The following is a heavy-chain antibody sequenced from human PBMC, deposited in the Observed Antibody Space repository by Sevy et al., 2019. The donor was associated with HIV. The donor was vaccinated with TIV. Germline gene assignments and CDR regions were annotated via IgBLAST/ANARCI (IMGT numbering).Heavy chain of an antibody. CDR3: VRERKWWELGGHYFEY. CDR1: GFTINNNW. J-gene: IGHJ4*02. Sequence: GGSLRLSCAASGFTINNNWMSWVRQAPGRGLELVANIKQDGSEKYNVHSMKGRFTISRDNAKNSMYLQMNSLSAADTAVYYCVRERKWWELGGHYFEYWGQGTLVTVSS. V-gene: IGHV3-7*01. CDR2: IKQDGSEK. D-gene: IGHD2-15*01.